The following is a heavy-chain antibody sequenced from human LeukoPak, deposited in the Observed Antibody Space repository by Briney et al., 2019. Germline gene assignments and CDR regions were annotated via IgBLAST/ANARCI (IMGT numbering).Heavy chain of an antibody. J-gene: IGHJ4*02. Sequence: SETLSLTCAVHGGSFGGYYWGWIRQPPGKGLEWIGNIYYSGSTYYNESLESRVTISIDTSKNQFSLKLNSVTAADTAMYYCAKSGGYGLIDYWGQGTLVTVSS. CDR1: GGSFGGYY. D-gene: IGHD1-26*01. CDR2: IYYSGST. CDR3: AKSGGYGLIDY. V-gene: IGHV4-34*01.